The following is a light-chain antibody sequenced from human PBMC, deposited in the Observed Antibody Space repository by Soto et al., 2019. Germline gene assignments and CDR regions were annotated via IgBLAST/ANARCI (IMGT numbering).Light chain of an antibody. V-gene: IGLV2-14*03. Sequence: SALTQPASVSGSPGQSITISCTGTSSDVGGSNYVSWYQQHPGKAPKLMIYDVNNRPSGISNRFSGSKSGNTASLTIAGLQAEDEAEYYCSSYRSGSTLVFGGGTKLTVL. CDR3: SSYRSGSTLV. CDR1: SSDVGGSNY. J-gene: IGLJ2*01. CDR2: DVN.